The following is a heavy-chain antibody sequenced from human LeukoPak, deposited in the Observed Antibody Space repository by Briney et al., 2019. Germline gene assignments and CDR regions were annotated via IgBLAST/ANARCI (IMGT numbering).Heavy chain of an antibody. CDR1: GGSISSSSYY. J-gene: IGHJ4*02. CDR2: IYYSGST. D-gene: IGHD3-22*01. CDR3: ARLEYYYDSSGPLIDY. Sequence: SETLSLTCTVSGGSISSSSYYWGWIRQPPGKGLEWIGSIYYSGSTYYNPSLKSRVTISVDTSKNQFSLKLSSVTAADTAVYYCARLEYYYDSSGPLIDYWGQGTLVTVSS. V-gene: IGHV4-39*01.